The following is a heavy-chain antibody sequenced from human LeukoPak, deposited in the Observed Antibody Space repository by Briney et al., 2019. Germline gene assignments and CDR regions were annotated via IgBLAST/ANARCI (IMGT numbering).Heavy chain of an antibody. CDR1: GFTFTDYC. Sequence: PGGSLRLSCAACGFTFTDYCMHWVRQVAGKGLVWVSRINGDLTNTTYADSVKGLFTISRDNAKNTLYLQMNSLRAEDTAVYYCARAMPHDNWFNPWGQGSLVTVSS. V-gene: IGHV3-74*03. CDR2: INGDLTNT. CDR3: ARAMPHDNWFNP. J-gene: IGHJ5*02. D-gene: IGHD2-2*01.